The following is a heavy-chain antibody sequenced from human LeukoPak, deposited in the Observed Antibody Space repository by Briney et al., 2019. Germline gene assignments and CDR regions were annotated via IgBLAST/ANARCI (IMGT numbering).Heavy chain of an antibody. Sequence: SETLSLTCTVSGGSISSYYWSWIRQPPGKGLEWIGYMYNSGNTNYNPSLKSRVTISADTSKNEFSLKLTSVTAADTAVYYCARHVVAARDAFDIWGRGTMVTVSS. V-gene: IGHV4-59*08. D-gene: IGHD6-25*01. CDR3: ARHVVAARDAFDI. J-gene: IGHJ3*02. CDR2: MYNSGNT. CDR1: GGSISSYY.